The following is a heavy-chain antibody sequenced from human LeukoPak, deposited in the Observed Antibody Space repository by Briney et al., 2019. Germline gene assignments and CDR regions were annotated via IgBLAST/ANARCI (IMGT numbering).Heavy chain of an antibody. CDR2: ISYDGGNK. Sequence: GRSLRLSCAASGFTFSSYGMHWVRPAPGKGLEWVAVISYDGGNKYYADSVKGRFTISRDNSKNTLYLQMNSLRAEDTAVYYCAKVNYGSGSWERNWFDPWGEGALVTVSS. CDR3: AKVNYGSGSWERNWFDP. CDR1: GFTFSSYG. D-gene: IGHD3-10*01. J-gene: IGHJ5*02. V-gene: IGHV3-30*18.